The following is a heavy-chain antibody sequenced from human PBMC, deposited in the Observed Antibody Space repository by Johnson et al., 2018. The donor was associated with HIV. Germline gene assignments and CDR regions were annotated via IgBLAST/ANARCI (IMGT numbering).Heavy chain of an antibody. D-gene: IGHD3-10*01. V-gene: IGHV3-30*04. Sequence: QEKLVESGGGVVQPGRSLRLSCAASGFTFSSYAMHWVRQAPGKGLEWVAVISYDGSNKYYADSVKGRFTISRDNSKNTLYLQMNSLRAEDTAVYYCAKDRDYYGSGGPADAFDIWGQGTMVTVSS. J-gene: IGHJ3*02. CDR1: GFTFSSYA. CDR3: AKDRDYYGSGGPADAFDI. CDR2: ISYDGSNK.